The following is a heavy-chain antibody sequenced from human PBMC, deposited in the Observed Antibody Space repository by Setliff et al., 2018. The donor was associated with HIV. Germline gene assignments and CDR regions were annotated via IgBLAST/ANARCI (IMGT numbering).Heavy chain of an antibody. D-gene: IGHD3-16*01. V-gene: IGHV4-39*01. Sequence: NPSETLSLTCTVSGVSFSSSSYYRGWIRQPPGKGPEWIGSFYYSGSTYYNPSLKSRVTISVDTSKNQFSLRLTSVTAADTAVYYCARHSRAGDIDYWGRGTLVTVSS. CDR2: FYYSGST. CDR3: ARHSRAGDIDY. J-gene: IGHJ4*02. CDR1: GVSFSSSSYY.